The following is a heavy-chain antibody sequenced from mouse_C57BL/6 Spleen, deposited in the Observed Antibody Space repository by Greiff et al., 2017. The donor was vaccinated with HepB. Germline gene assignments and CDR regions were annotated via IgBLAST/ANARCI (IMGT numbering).Heavy chain of an antibody. CDR2: ISDGGSYT. V-gene: IGHV5-4*01. CDR1: GFTFSSYA. D-gene: IGHD1-1*01. J-gene: IGHJ3*01. CDR3: AREGILRAWFAY. Sequence: EVMLVESGGGLVKPGGSLKLSCAASGFTFSSYAMSWVRQTPEKRLEWVATISDGGSYTYYPDNVKGRFTISRDNAKNNLYLQMSHLKSEDTAMYYCAREGILRAWFAYWGQGTLVTVSA.